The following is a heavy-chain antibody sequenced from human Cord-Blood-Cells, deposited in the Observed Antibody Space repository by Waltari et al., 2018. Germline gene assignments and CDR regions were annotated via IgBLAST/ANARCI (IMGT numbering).Heavy chain of an antibody. CDR2: IIPILGIA. CDR3: AKQNCDYDAFDI. D-gene: IGHD4-17*01. J-gene: IGHJ3*02. CDR1: GGTFSSYT. Sequence: QVQLVQSGAEVKTPGSSVKVSCKASGGTFSSYTISWVRQAPGQGLEWMGRIIPILGIANYAQKFQGRVTITADKSTSTAYMELSSLRSEDTAVYYCAKQNCDYDAFDIWGQGTMVTVSS. V-gene: IGHV1-69*02.